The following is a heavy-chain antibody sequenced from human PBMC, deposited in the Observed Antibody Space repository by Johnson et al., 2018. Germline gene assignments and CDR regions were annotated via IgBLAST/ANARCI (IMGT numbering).Heavy chain of an antibody. Sequence: QVQLVESGGGVVQPGRSLRLSCAASGFTFSSYGMHWVRQAPGKGLEWVAVISYAGSNKYYADSVKGRFTISRDNAKNSLYVQMNSLRAEDTAVYYCASVPLAGYFQHWGQGTLVTVSS. CDR3: ASVPLAGYFQH. CDR2: ISYAGSNK. J-gene: IGHJ1*01. V-gene: IGHV3-33*05. CDR1: GFTFSSYG.